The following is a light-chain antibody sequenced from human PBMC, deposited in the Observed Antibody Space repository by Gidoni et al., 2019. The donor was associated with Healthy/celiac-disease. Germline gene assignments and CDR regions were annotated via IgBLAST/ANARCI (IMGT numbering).Light chain of an antibody. CDR3: QQSYSTPRT. CDR2: AAS. J-gene: IGKJ4*01. Sequence: DIQMTQSPSSLSASVGDRVTITCRASQSISSYLNWYQQKPGKAPKLLIYAASSLQRGVPSRFSGSGSGTDFTLTISSLQPEDFATYYCQQSYSTPRTFGGGTKVEIK. V-gene: IGKV1-39*01. CDR1: QSISSY.